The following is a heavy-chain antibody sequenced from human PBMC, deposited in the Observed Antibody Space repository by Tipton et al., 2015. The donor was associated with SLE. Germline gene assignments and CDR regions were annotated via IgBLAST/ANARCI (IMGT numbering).Heavy chain of an antibody. D-gene: IGHD3-22*01. CDR1: GGSFSGYY. CDR2: INHSGST. J-gene: IGHJ3*02. Sequence: TLSLTCAVYGGSFSGYYWSWIRQPPGKGLEWIGEINHSGSTNYNPSLKSRVTISVDTSKKQFSLKVSSVTAADTAVYYRARRYYDSSGFDAFDIWGQGTMVTVSS. CDR3: ARRYYDSSGFDAFDI. V-gene: IGHV4-34*01.